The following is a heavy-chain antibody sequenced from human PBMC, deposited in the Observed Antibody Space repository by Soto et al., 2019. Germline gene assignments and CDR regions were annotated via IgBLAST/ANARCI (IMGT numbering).Heavy chain of an antibody. D-gene: IGHD2-21*02. J-gene: IGHJ4*02. CDR1: GYSFTSYW. V-gene: IGHV5-51*03. Sequence: GESLKISCKGSGYSFTSYWIGWVRQMPGKGLEWMGIIYPGDSDTRYSPSFQGQVTISADKSISTAYLQWSSLKASDTAMYYCASLEYCGGDCYGPGDYWGQGTLVTVSS. CDR2: IYPGDSDT. CDR3: ASLEYCGGDCYGPGDY.